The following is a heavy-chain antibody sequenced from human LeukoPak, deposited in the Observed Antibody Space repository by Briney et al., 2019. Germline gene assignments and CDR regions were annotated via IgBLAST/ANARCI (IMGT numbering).Heavy chain of an antibody. CDR1: GFTFSSSG. J-gene: IGHJ4*02. CDR3: AKDNSLTI. CDR2: ISISGVST. D-gene: IGHD5-18*01. V-gene: IGHV3-23*01. Sequence: GGSLRLSCAASGFTFSSSGMSWVRQAPGKGLEWVSGISISGVSTYYADSVKGRFTISRDNSKNTVYLQMNNLRAEDTAIYYCAKDNSLTIWGQGTLVTVSS.